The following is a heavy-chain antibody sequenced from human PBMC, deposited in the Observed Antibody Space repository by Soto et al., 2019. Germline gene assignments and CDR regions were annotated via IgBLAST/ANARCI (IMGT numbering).Heavy chain of an antibody. CDR3: AKGDTTMITDYYAMDV. D-gene: IGHD5-18*01. V-gene: IGHV3-23*01. Sequence: TGGSLRLSCAVSVFTFTIYAMTWVRQAPGKGLEWVSAISGSGGSEFYADSVKGRFTISRDNSKNTLYLQMKSLRAEDTALYYCAKGDTTMITDYYAMDVWGQGTTVTVS. CDR2: ISGSGGSE. J-gene: IGHJ6*02. CDR1: VFTFTIYA.